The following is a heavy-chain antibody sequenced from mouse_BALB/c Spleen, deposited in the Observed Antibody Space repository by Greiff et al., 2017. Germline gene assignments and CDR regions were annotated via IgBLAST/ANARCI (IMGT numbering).Heavy chain of an antibody. J-gene: IGHJ4*01. CDR2: ISSGGSYT. Sequence: EVQGVESGGDLVKPGGSLKLSCAASGFTFSSYGMSWVRQTPDKRLEWVATISSGGSYTYYPDSVKGRFTISRDNAKNTLYLQMSSLKSEDTAMYYCARQEASYYAMDYWGQGTSVTVSS. D-gene: IGHD6-1*01. V-gene: IGHV5-6*01. CDR1: GFTFSSYG. CDR3: ARQEASYYAMDY.